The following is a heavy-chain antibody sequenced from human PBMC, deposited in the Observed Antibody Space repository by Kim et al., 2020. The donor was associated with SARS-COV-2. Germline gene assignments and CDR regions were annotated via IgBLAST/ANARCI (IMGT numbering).Heavy chain of an antibody. CDR2: INPNSGGT. CDR1: GYTFTGYY. J-gene: IGHJ6*02. V-gene: IGHV1-2*06. CDR3: AMKSNTLPNYYYYGMDV. Sequence: ASVKVSCKASGYTFTGYYMHWVRQAPGQGLEWMGRINPNSGGTNYAQKFQGRVTMTRDTSISTAYMELSRLRSDDTAVYYCAMKSNTLPNYYYYGMDVWGQGTTVTVSS. D-gene: IGHD2-2*02.